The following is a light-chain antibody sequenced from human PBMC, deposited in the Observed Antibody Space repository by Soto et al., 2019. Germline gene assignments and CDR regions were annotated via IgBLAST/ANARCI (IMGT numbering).Light chain of an antibody. CDR3: QQYNNWPPWT. V-gene: IGKV3-15*01. J-gene: IGKJ1*01. CDR2: GAS. Sequence: EIVMTQSPVTLSVSPGERATLSCRASQTISSNLAWYQQKPGQAPRLLVYGASTRATGFPARFSGSGSGTEFTLTISSLQSEDFAVYYCQQYNNWPPWTFGQGTKVDIK. CDR1: QTISSN.